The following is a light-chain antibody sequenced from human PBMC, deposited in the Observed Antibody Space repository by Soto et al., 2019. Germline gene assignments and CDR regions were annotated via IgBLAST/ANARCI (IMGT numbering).Light chain of an antibody. J-gene: IGKJ5*01. CDR3: QQRSTWLIT. CDR1: QSVSSY. Sequence: EIVLTQSPATMSLSPGGRATLSCRASQSVSSYLAWYQQKPGQAPRLLIYDASNRATGIPARFSGSGSGTDFTLTISSLEPEYFAVYYCQQRSTWLITFGQGTRLEIK. CDR2: DAS. V-gene: IGKV3-11*01.